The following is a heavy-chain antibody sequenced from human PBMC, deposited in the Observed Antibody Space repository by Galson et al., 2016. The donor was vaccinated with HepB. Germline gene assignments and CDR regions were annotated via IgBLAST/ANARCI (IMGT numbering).Heavy chain of an antibody. J-gene: IGHJ3*01. V-gene: IGHV3-7*01. CDR3: VSGYTSGI. CDR1: GFTFSAYW. Sequence: SLRLSCAASGFTFSAYWMAWIRQAPGKGLEWVANTNQDGSGKHYVDSAKGRFTVSRDIAKNSVFLDMNSLRAEDTAVYYCVSGYTSGIWGQGTTVTVSS. D-gene: IGHD6-19*01. CDR2: TNQDGSGK.